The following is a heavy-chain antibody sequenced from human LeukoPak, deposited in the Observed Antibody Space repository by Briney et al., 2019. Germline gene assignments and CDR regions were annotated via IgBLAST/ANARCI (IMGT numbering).Heavy chain of an antibody. D-gene: IGHD3-10*01. J-gene: IGHJ3*02. CDR2: IIPIFGTA. Sequence: SVKVSCKASGGTFSSYAISWVRQAPGQGLEWMGGIIPIFGTANYAQKLQGRVTITADESTSTAYMELSSLRSEDAAVYYCARDLVPYGSGSYDAFDIWGQGTMVTVSS. CDR3: ARDLVPYGSGSYDAFDI. V-gene: IGHV1-69*01. CDR1: GGTFSSYA.